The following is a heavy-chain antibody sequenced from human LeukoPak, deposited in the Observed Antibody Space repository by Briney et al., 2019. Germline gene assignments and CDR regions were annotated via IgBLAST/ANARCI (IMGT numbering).Heavy chain of an antibody. J-gene: IGHJ4*02. Sequence: PGGSLRLSCAASGFTFSSYGMHWVRQAPGKGLDWVAFIWYDGSNKHYIDSVKGRFTISRDNSKNTLNLQMNSLRAEDTAVYYCARGDWGMYYFDYWGQGTLVTVSS. CDR2: IWYDGSNK. V-gene: IGHV3-30*02. CDR1: GFTFSSYG. CDR3: ARGDWGMYYFDY. D-gene: IGHD7-27*01.